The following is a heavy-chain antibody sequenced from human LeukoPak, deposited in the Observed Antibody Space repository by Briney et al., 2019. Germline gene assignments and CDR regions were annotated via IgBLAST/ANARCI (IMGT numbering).Heavy chain of an antibody. V-gene: IGHV1-8*01. CDR1: GYTFTSYD. J-gene: IGHJ5*02. CDR3: ARDSSSSRGNNWFDP. CDR2: MNPNSGNT. Sequence: ASVKVSCKASGYTFTSYDINWVRQATGQGLEWMGWMNPNSGNTGYAQKFQGRVTMTRNTSISTAYMELSSLRSEDTAVYYCARDSSSSRGNNWFDPWGRGTLVTVSS. D-gene: IGHD6-13*01.